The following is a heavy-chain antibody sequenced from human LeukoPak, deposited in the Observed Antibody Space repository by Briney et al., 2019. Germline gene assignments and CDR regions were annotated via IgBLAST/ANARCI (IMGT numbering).Heavy chain of an antibody. CDR1: GITLRTYA. D-gene: IGHD3-10*01. V-gene: IGHV3-23*01. CDR3: AKEKTGKFDFDY. CDR2: LSGGGGGT. J-gene: IGHJ4*02. Sequence: GGSLRLSCAASGITLRTYAMSWVRQAPAKGLEWVSSLSGGGGGTYYADSVKGRVTVSRDDSKNTLYLQMSSLRAEDTAVYYCAKEKTGKFDFDYWGQGTLVTVSS.